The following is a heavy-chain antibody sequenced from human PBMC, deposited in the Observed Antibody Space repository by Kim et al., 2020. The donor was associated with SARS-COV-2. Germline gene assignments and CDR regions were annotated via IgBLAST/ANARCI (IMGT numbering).Heavy chain of an antibody. J-gene: IGHJ3*02. CDR1: GYTLTELS. CDR2: FDPEDGET. Sequence: ASVKVSCKVSGYTLTELSMHWVRQAPGKGLEWMGGFDPEDGETIYAQKFQGRVTMTEDTSTDTAYMELSSLRSEDTAVYYCATEMRWLRSFDAFDIWGQGTMVTVSS. D-gene: IGHD5-12*01. CDR3: ATEMRWLRSFDAFDI. V-gene: IGHV1-24*01.